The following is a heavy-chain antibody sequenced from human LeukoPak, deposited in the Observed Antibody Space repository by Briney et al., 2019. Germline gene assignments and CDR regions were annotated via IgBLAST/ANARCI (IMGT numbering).Heavy chain of an antibody. Sequence: PGGSLRLSCAASGFTFSSYAMTWVRQAPGKGLEWVSTFRSGGGSTYYADSVKGRFTISRDSSKNTLFLQMNSLRAEDTAVYYCAKYCSGGNCYSGLYWGQGTLVTVSS. CDR2: FRSGGGST. J-gene: IGHJ4*02. CDR3: AKYCSGGNCYSGLY. V-gene: IGHV3-23*01. D-gene: IGHD2-15*01. CDR1: GFTFSSYA.